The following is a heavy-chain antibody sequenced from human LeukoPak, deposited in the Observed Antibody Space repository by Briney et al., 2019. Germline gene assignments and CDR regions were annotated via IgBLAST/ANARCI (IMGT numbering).Heavy chain of an antibody. D-gene: IGHD6-19*01. CDR1: GGSVSSGSYY. V-gene: IGHV4-61*01. CDR3: ARELAVAGKGGYDY. Sequence: SETLSLTCTVSGGSVSSGSYYWSWIRQPPGKGLEWIGYIYYSGSTNYNPSLKSRVTISVDTSKNQFSLKLSSVTAADTAVYYCARELAVAGKGGYDYWGQGTPVTVSS. CDR2: IYYSGST. J-gene: IGHJ4*02.